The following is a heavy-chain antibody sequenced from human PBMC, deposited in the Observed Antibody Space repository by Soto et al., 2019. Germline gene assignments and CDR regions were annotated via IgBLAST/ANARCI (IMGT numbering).Heavy chain of an antibody. D-gene: IGHD3-22*01. CDR1: GGSISSSSYY. CDR2: IYYSGST. V-gene: IGHV4-39*01. CDR3: ARHVYDRNNWFDP. Sequence: QLQLQESGPGLVKPSETLSLTCTASGGSISSSSYYWGWIRQPPGKGLEWIGSIYYSGSTYYNPSLKSRVTISVDTSKNQFSLKLSSVTAADTAVYYCARHVYDRNNWFDPWGQGTLVTVSS. J-gene: IGHJ5*02.